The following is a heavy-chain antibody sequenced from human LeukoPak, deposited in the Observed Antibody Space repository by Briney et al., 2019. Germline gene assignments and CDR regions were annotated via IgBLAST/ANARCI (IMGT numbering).Heavy chain of an antibody. V-gene: IGHV3-48*03. CDR2: IGSSGSTK. CDR3: ATYCSSTSCYRTPYMDV. D-gene: IGHD2-2*01. CDR1: GFTFSSYE. Sequence: GGSLRLSCAASGFTFSSYEMIWVRQAPGKGLEWLSYIGSSGSTKYYADSVKGRFTISRDNAENSLYLQMNSLRAEDTAVYYCATYCSSTSCYRTPYMDVWGQGATVTVSS. J-gene: IGHJ6*02.